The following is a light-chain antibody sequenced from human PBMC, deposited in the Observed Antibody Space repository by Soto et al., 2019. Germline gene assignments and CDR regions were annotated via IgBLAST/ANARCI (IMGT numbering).Light chain of an antibody. CDR3: QTWGTGINWV. Sequence: QLVLTQLPSASASLGASVKLTCTLSSGHSSYSIAWHQQQPEKGPRFLMKVNSDGSHTKGDGIPDRFSGSSSGAERYLTISSLHSEDEADYYCQTWGTGINWVFGGGTQLTVL. J-gene: IGLJ3*02. V-gene: IGLV4-69*01. CDR1: SGHSSYS. CDR2: VNSDGSH.